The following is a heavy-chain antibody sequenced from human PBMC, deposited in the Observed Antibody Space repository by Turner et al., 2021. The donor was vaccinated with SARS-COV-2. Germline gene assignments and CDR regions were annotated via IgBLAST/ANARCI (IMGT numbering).Heavy chain of an antibody. Sequence: EVQLLESGGGLVQPGGSLRLSCAASGFTFSSYAMSWVRQVPGKGLEWVSGSNDDGVSTNYADSVKGRFTVSRDNSKNTVDLQMNRLGVEDTAVYYCAKATYWDSGKHHDLDSWGQGTLV. D-gene: IGHD2-8*02. CDR2: SNDDGVST. CDR3: AKATYWDSGKHHDLDS. V-gene: IGHV3-23*01. J-gene: IGHJ4*02. CDR1: GFTFSSYA.